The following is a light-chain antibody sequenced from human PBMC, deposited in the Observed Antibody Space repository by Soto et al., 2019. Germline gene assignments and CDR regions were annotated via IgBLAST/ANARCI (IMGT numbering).Light chain of an antibody. J-gene: IGKJ4*01. V-gene: IGKV3-20*01. Sequence: EVVLTKSPGTLSLSPGERAILSCRASQSVNSRYLAWYQQKHGQAPRLLISGASTRATGVPDRFSGSGSGTDFTLIINRLEAEDFAVYYCQHYDSAPLTFGGGTKVEI. CDR2: GAS. CDR3: QHYDSAPLT. CDR1: QSVNSRY.